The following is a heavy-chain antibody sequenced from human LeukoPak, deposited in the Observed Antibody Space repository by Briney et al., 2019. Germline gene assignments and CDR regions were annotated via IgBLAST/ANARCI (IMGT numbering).Heavy chain of an antibody. CDR2: IYYSGST. CDR1: GGSISSGDYY. V-gene: IGHV4-30-4*08. Sequence: SSETLSLTCTVSGGSISSGDYYWSWIRQPPGKGLEWIGYIYYSGSTYYNPSLKSRVTISVDTSKNQFSLKLSSVTAADTAVYYCARRDYGDYGLDYWGQGTLVTVSS. D-gene: IGHD4-17*01. CDR3: ARRDYGDYGLDY. J-gene: IGHJ4*02.